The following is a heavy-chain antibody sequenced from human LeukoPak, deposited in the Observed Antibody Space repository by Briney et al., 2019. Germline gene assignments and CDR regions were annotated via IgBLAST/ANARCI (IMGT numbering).Heavy chain of an antibody. CDR3: ARSGLFEKWTDVDAFDI. Sequence: GGSLRLSCAASGFSFRTYAMSWVRQAPGKGLEWVANIKQDGSEKYYVDSVKGRFTISRDNAKNSLYLQMNSLRAEDTAVYYCARSGLFEKWTDVDAFDIWGQGTMVTVSS. J-gene: IGHJ3*02. V-gene: IGHV3-7*01. D-gene: IGHD3-10*02. CDR2: IKQDGSEK. CDR1: GFSFRTYA.